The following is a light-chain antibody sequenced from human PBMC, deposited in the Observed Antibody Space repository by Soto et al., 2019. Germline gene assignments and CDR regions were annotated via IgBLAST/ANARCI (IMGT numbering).Light chain of an antibody. V-gene: IGKV3-15*01. Sequence: EIFLTQSPSPVSLITEETVTLSRTASQGVGSSLAWYQQRPGQAPRLLVSGASTRASGIPARVSGSGFGTEFTLTISSLQSDDFAVYYCHQYDSWPRTFGQGTKV. CDR3: HQYDSWPRT. CDR1: QGVGSS. CDR2: GAS. J-gene: IGKJ1*01.